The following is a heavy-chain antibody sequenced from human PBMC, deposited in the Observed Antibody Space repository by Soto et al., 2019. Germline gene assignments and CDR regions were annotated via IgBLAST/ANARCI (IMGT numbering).Heavy chain of an antibody. Sequence: QLQLQESGPGLVKPSETLSLTCTVSGGSISSSSYYWGWIRQPPGKGLEWIGSIYYSGSAYYNPPLTSRVTISVDTSKNQFSLTLSSVTAADTAVYYCARLIPETVTTGNWFDPWGQGTLVTVSS. V-gene: IGHV4-39*01. CDR1: GGSISSSSYY. CDR3: ARLIPETVTTGNWFDP. D-gene: IGHD4-17*01. CDR2: IYYSGSA. J-gene: IGHJ5*02.